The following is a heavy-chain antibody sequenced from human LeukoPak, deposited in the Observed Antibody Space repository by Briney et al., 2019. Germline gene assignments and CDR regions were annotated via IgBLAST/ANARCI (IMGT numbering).Heavy chain of an antibody. D-gene: IGHD3-10*01. CDR2: IIPIFGTA. V-gene: IGHV1-69*05. CDR3: ARGPSGWVGEPRGPDY. CDR1: GGTFSSYA. Sequence: SVKVSCKASGGTFSSYAISWVRQAPGQGLEWMGRIIPIFGTANYAQRFQGRVTITTDESTSTASMELSSLRSEATAVYYCARGPSGWVGEPRGPDYWGQGTLVTVSS. J-gene: IGHJ4*02.